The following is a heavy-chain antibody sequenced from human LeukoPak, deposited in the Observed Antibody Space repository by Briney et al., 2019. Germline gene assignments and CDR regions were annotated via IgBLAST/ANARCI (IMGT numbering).Heavy chain of an antibody. CDR1: AYTFTGYY. CDR2: ITPNSGGT. D-gene: IGHD3-3*01. Sequence: ASVKVSCKASAYTFTGYYIHWVRQAPGQGLEWMGWITPNSGGTNYAQKFQGRVTMTRDTSINPAYMELSRLTSDDTAVYYCARESDDFSFDYWGQGTLVTVSS. CDR3: ARESDDFSFDY. V-gene: IGHV1-2*02. J-gene: IGHJ4*02.